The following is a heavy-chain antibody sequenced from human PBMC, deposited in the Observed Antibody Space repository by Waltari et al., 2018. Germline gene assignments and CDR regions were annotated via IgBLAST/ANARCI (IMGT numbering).Heavy chain of an antibody. Sequence: QLVESGGGLVQTGGSLKGSCEASSFNLRGSALQWVRQAPSKGLEWVGRIRTKAAGYATQYAPSVKGRFTISRDDSKNTAFLLMNNLKIDDTATYFCTRVLRSSSPTQFDLWGQGILVTVSS. CDR3: TRVLRSSSPTQFDL. CDR2: IRTKAAGYAT. V-gene: IGHV3-73*01. D-gene: IGHD6-13*01. J-gene: IGHJ4*02. CDR1: SFNLRGSA.